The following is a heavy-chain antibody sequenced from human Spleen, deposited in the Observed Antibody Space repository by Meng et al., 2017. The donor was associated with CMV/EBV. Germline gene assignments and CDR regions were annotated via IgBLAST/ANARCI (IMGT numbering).Heavy chain of an antibody. V-gene: IGHV1-18*01. CDR3: ARDVGSGCSSTSCYNGYYYYGMDV. D-gene: IGHD2-2*02. Sequence: ASVKVSCKASGYTFTSYGISWVRQAPGQGLEWMGWISAYNGNTNYAQKLQGRVTMTTDTSTSTAYMGLRSLRSDDTAVYYCARDVGSGCSSTSCYNGYYYYGMDVWGQGTTVTVSS. CDR1: GYTFTSYG. J-gene: IGHJ6*02. CDR2: ISAYNGNT.